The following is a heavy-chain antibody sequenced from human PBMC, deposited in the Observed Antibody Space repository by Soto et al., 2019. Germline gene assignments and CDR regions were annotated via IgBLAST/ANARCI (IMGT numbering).Heavy chain of an antibody. J-gene: IGHJ4*02. V-gene: IGHV3-23*01. CDR1: GFTFSSYA. D-gene: IGHD2-2*01. CDR2: ISGSGGST. CDR3: AKGGYCSSTSCYADY. Sequence: EVQLLESGGGLVQPGGSLRLSCAASGFTFSSYAMSRVRQAPGKGLEWVSAISGSGGSTYYADSVKGRFTISRDNSKNTLYLQMNSLRAEDTAVYYCAKGGYCSSTSCYADYWGQGTLVTVSS.